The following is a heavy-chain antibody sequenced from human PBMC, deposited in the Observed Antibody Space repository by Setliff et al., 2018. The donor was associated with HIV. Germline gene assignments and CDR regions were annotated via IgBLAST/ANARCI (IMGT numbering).Heavy chain of an antibody. CDR1: GFTLSNYD. CDR2: VNTIGLTI. CDR3: ARLNSSGYYVFDY. Sequence: GGSLRLSCAASGFTLSNYDMHWVRQAPGKGLEWVSYVNTIGLTIKYADSVKARFTISRDNTENSLFLQMNSLRPEDTAVYYCARLNSSGYYVFDYWSQGTLVTVSS. V-gene: IGHV3-48*03. D-gene: IGHD3-22*01. J-gene: IGHJ4*02.